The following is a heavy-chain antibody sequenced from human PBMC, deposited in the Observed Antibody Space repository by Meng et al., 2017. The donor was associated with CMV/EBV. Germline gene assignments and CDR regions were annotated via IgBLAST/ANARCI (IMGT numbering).Heavy chain of an antibody. CDR3: ARPRSYSLPEPPDAFDI. D-gene: IGHD1-26*01. Sequence: GGSLRLSCKGSGYSFTSYWIGWVRQMPGKGLEWMGIIYPGDSDTRYSPSFQGRVTISADKSISTAYLQWSSLKASDTAMYYCARPRSYSLPEPPDAFDIWGQGTMVTVSS. V-gene: IGHV5-51*01. CDR2: IYPGDSDT. CDR1: GYSFTSYW. J-gene: IGHJ3*02.